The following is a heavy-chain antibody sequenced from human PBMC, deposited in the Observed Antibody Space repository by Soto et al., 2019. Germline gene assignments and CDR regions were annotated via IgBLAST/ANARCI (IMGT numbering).Heavy chain of an antibody. CDR3: ARGRVCSSTSCHPGWFDP. Sequence: ASVKVSCKASGYTFTNYPITWVRQAPGQGREWMGWINTYNQNTIYEQKFQCRVTMTRDTSISTAYMELSRLRSDDTAVYSCARGRVCSSTSCHPGWFDPWGQGTLVTVSS. CDR1: GYTFTNYP. V-gene: IGHV1-2*02. CDR2: INTYNQNT. J-gene: IGHJ5*02. D-gene: IGHD2-2*01.